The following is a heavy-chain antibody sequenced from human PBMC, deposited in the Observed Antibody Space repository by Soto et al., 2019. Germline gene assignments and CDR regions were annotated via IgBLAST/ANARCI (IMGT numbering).Heavy chain of an antibody. Sequence: ASVKVSCKASGHTFTGYYMHWVRQAPGQGLEWMGWINPNSGGTNYAQKFQGRVTMTRDTSISTAYMELSRLRSDDTAVYYCAREMITGTTGPYYYYGMDVWGQGTTVTVSS. CDR1: GHTFTGYY. D-gene: IGHD1-20*01. CDR3: AREMITGTTGPYYYYGMDV. V-gene: IGHV1-2*02. J-gene: IGHJ6*02. CDR2: INPNSGGT.